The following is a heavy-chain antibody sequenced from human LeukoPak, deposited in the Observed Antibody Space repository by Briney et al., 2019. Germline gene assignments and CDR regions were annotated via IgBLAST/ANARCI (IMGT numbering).Heavy chain of an antibody. J-gene: IGHJ4*02. CDR3: ARRWCYYFDY. D-gene: IGHD2-8*01. CDR1: GFTFSSYS. Sequence: PGGSLRLSCAASGFTFSSYSMNWVRQDPGKGLEWVSSISSSSTYIYYTDSVKGRFTISRDNAENSLYLQMNSLRAEDTAVYYCARRWCYYFDYWGQGTLVTVSS. CDR2: ISSSSTYI. V-gene: IGHV3-21*01.